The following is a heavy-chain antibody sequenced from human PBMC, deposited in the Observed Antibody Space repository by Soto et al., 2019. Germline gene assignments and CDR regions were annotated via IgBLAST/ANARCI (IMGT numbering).Heavy chain of an antibody. Sequence: EVQLVESGGGLVQPGGSLRLSCAASGFTFSSYSMNWVRQAPGKGLEWVSYISSSSSTIYYADSVKGRFTISRDNAKNSLYLQMNSLRDEDTAVYYCARDGIKGRREYSSSSIFDYWGQGTLVTVSS. J-gene: IGHJ4*02. D-gene: IGHD6-6*01. V-gene: IGHV3-48*02. CDR2: ISSSSSTI. CDR1: GFTFSSYS. CDR3: ARDGIKGRREYSSSSIFDY.